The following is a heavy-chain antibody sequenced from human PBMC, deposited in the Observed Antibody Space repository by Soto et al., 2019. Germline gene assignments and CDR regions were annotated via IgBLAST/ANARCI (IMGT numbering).Heavy chain of an antibody. CDR3: ARAGYSSGWTRGDTNWFDP. CDR2: IDPSDSYT. V-gene: IGHV5-10-1*03. CDR1: GYSFTSYW. Sequence: EVQLVQSGAEVKKPGESLRISCKGSGYSFTSYWISWVRQMPGKGLEWMGRIDPSDSYTNYSPSFQGHVTISADKSISTAYLQWSGLKASDTAMYYCARAGYSSGWTRGDTNWFDPWGQGTLVTVSS. J-gene: IGHJ5*02. D-gene: IGHD6-19*01.